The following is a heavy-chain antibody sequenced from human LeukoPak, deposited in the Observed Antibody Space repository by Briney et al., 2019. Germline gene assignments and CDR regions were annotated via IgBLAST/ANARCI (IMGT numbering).Heavy chain of an antibody. J-gene: IGHJ4*02. CDR3: ARERSPFDY. CDR2: IRYSGKT. Sequence: SETLSLTCTVSGGSISSSSDYWGWIRQPPGKGLEWIGSIRYSGKTYYNPSLKSRVTMSVDTSKNQFSLRLTSVTVADTALYFCARERSPFDYWGQGILVTVSS. D-gene: IGHD3-10*01. V-gene: IGHV4-39*02. CDR1: GGSISSSSDY.